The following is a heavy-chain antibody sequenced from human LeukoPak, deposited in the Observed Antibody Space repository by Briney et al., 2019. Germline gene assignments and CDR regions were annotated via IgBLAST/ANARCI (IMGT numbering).Heavy chain of an antibody. CDR1: GGTFSSYA. J-gene: IGHJ3*02. Sequence: GASVKVSCKASGGTFSSYAISWVRQAPGQGLEWMGRIIPILGIANYAQKFQGRVTITADKSTSTAYMELSSLRSGDTAVYYCASPGGSGYPGAFDIWGQGTMVTVSS. CDR3: ASPGGSGYPGAFDI. D-gene: IGHD3-22*01. CDR2: IIPILGIA. V-gene: IGHV1-69*04.